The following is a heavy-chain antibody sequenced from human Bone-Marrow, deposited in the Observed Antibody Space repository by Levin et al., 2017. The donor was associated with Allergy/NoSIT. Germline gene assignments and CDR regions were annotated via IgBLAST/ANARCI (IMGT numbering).Heavy chain of an antibody. CDR3: AREYYGFDY. CDR2: ISSRSSTI. Sequence: PGGSLRLSCTDSAFSFSSYSMNWVRQAPGKGLEWVSYISSRSSTIYYADSVKGRFTISRDNAKNSLFLHMNSLRAEDTAMYYCAREYYGFDYWGQGTLVTVSS. V-gene: IGHV3-48*01. CDR1: AFSFSSYS. D-gene: IGHD3-10*01. J-gene: IGHJ4*02.